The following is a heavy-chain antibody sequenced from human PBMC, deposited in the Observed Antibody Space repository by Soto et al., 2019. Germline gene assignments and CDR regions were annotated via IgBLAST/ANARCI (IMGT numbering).Heavy chain of an antibody. J-gene: IGHJ4*02. CDR1: GFTFSSYA. Sequence: QVQLVESGGGVVQPGRSLRLSCAASGFTFSSYAMHWVRQAPGKGLEWVAVISYDGSNKYYADSVKGRFTISRDNSKNPLYLQMNSLRAEDTAVYYCARAPTTVTTSYYFDYWGQGTLVTVSS. D-gene: IGHD4-17*01. V-gene: IGHV3-30-3*01. CDR3: ARAPTTVTTSYYFDY. CDR2: ISYDGSNK.